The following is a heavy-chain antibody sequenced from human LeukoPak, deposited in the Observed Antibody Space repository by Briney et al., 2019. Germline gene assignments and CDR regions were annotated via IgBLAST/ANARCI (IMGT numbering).Heavy chain of an antibody. V-gene: IGHV1-8*01. Sequence: ASVKVSCKASGYTFTSYDINWVRQATGQGLEWMGWMNPNSGNTGYAQKFQGRVTMTRNTSISTAYMELSSLRSEDTAVYYCAGGDWRTVTTYYYYYYMDVWGKGTTVTVSS. CDR3: AGGDWRTVTTYYYYYYMDV. D-gene: IGHD4-11*01. CDR1: GYTFTSYD. CDR2: MNPNSGNT. J-gene: IGHJ6*03.